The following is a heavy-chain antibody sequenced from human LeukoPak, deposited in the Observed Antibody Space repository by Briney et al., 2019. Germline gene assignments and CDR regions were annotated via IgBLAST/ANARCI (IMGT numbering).Heavy chain of an antibody. CDR3: ARGAPELERRGYYSYYYMDV. V-gene: IGHV1-2*02. CDR2: LNPNSGAT. Sequence: ASVKVSCKASGYTFTGYYVHWVRQAPGQGLEWMGWLNPNSGATNYAQDFQGRVTMTRDTSITTAHMELSRLRSDDTAVYYCARGAPELERRGYYSYYYMDVWGKGTTVTVSS. D-gene: IGHD1-1*01. J-gene: IGHJ6*03. CDR1: GYTFTGYY.